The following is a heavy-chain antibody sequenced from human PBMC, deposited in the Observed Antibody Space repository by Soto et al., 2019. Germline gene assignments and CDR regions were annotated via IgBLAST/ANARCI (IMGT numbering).Heavy chain of an antibody. Sequence: QVQLVESGGGVVQPGRSLRLSCAASGFTFSSYAMHWVRQAPGKGLEWVAVISYDGSNKYYADSVKGRFTISRDNSKNTLYLQMNSVRAEDTAVYYCARDGGYSSSWSPKPDDAFDIWGQGTMVTVSS. CDR1: GFTFSSYA. D-gene: IGHD6-13*01. CDR2: ISYDGSNK. V-gene: IGHV3-30-3*01. CDR3: ARDGGYSSSWSPKPDDAFDI. J-gene: IGHJ3*02.